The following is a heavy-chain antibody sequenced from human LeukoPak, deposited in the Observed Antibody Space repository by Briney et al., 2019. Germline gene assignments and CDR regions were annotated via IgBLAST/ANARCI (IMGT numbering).Heavy chain of an antibody. CDR1: GFTFSSYV. CDR3: ARDPEFYDSSGYPGY. D-gene: IGHD3-22*01. CDR2: IWYDGSNK. V-gene: IGHV3-33*01. J-gene: IGHJ4*02. Sequence: GGSLRLSCAASGFTFSSYVMHWVRQAPGKGLGWVAVIWYDGSNKYYADSVKGRFTISRDNSKNTLYLQMNSLRAEDTAVYYCARDPEFYDSSGYPGYWGQGTLVTVSS.